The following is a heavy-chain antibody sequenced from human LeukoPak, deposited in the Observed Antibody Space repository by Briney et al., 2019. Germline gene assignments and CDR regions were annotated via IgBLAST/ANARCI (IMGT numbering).Heavy chain of an antibody. J-gene: IGHJ4*02. CDR3: ARLTGGSPDDI. Sequence: GGSLRLSCAASGFIFSSQWMHWVRQAPGKGLEWVANIKEDGSEKKYLDSVKGRFTISRDNARNSLYLQMNSLRAEDTGVYFCARLTGGSPDDIWGQGTLAIVSS. CDR2: IKEDGSEK. D-gene: IGHD3-9*01. V-gene: IGHV3-7*01. CDR1: GFIFSSQW.